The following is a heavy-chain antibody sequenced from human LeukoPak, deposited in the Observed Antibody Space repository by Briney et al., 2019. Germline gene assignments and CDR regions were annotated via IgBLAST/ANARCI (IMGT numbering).Heavy chain of an antibody. CDR1: GFTFSSYE. V-gene: IGHV3-48*03. D-gene: IGHD4-17*01. CDR2: ISSSGSTI. Sequence: GGSLRLSCAASGFTFSSYEMNWVRQAPGKGLEWVSYISSSGSTIYYADSVKGRFTISRDNAKNSLYLQMNSLRAEDTAVYYCARASGDVTVTTYYMDVWGKGTTVTISS. J-gene: IGHJ6*03. CDR3: ARASGDVTVTTYYMDV.